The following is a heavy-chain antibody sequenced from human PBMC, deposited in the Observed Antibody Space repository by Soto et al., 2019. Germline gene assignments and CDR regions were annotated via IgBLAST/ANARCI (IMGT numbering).Heavy chain of an antibody. CDR1: GGSFSGYY. CDR3: ARVSSGYPPHAFDI. J-gene: IGHJ3*02. Sequence: PSETLSLTCAVYGGSFSGYYWSWIRQPPGKGLEWIGEINHSGSTNYNPSLKSRVTISVDTSKNQFSLKLSSVTAADTAVYYCARVSSGYPPHAFDIWGQGTMVTVS. D-gene: IGHD3-22*01. V-gene: IGHV4-34*01. CDR2: INHSGST.